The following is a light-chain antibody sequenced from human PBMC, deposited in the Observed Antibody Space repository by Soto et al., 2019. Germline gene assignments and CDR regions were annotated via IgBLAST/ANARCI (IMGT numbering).Light chain of an antibody. CDR1: SSDVGGYNY. CDR2: DVS. CDR3: SSFTTSSTQV. J-gene: IGLJ1*01. Sequence: QSVLTQPASVSGSPGQSITISRTGTSSDVGGYNYVSWYQQYPGKAPKLMIYDVSNRPSGVSNRFSGSKSGNTASLTISGLQAEDEADYYCSSFTTSSTQVFGTGTKVTVL. V-gene: IGLV2-14*01.